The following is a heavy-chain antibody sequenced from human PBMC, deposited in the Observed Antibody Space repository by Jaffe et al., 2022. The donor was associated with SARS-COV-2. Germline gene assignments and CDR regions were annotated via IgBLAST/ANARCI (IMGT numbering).Heavy chain of an antibody. V-gene: IGHV5-51*01. D-gene: IGHD3-16*01. CDR3: ARHYVHTGPFDY. CDR2: IYPSNSET. J-gene: IGHJ4*02. CDR1: GYTFTNYW. Sequence: EVQLVQSGADVKKPGESLKISCKGSGYTFTNYWIAWVRQMPGKGLEWMGTIYPSNSETKYSPSFQGQVTISADKTISTAYLQWNSLKASDTALYYCARHYVHTGPFDYWGQGTLVTVSS.